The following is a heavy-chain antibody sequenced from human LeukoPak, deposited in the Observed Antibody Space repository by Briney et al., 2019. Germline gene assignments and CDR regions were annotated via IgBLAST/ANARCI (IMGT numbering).Heavy chain of an antibody. V-gene: IGHV4-39*01. CDR1: GGSISSSSYY. CDR2: IYYSGST. CDR3: ARWEYSSSSFDY. Sequence: SETLSLTCTVSGGSISSSSYYWGWIRQPPGKGLEWIGNIYYSGSTYDNPSLKSRVTTFVDTSKNQFSLNLSSVTAADTAVYYCARWEYSSSSFDYWGQGTPVTVSS. J-gene: IGHJ4*02. D-gene: IGHD6-6*01.